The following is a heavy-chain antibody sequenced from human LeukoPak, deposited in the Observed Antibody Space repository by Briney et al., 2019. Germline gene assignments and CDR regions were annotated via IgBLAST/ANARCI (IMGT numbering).Heavy chain of an antibody. Sequence: GGSLRLSCAASGFTFSSYSMNWVRQSPGKGLEWVSYISSSGTTIYYADSVKGRFTISRDNAKNSLYLQMNSLRAEDTAVYYCARDLYAPPNYFDYWGQGTLVTVSS. V-gene: IGHV3-48*04. J-gene: IGHJ4*02. CDR2: ISSSGTTI. CDR3: ARDLYAPPNYFDY. CDR1: GFTFSSYS. D-gene: IGHD5/OR15-5a*01.